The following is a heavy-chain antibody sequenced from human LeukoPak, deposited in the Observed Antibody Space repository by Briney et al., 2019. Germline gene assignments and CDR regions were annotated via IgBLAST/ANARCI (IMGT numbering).Heavy chain of an antibody. CDR1: GFTFSSYS. Sequence: PGGSLRLSCAASGFTFSSYSMNWVRQAPGKGLEWVSSISSSSSYIYYADSVKGRFTISRDNAKNSLHLQMNSLRAGDTAVYYCARDRVAAAGRPLYYYYYMDVWGKGTTVTVSS. D-gene: IGHD6-13*01. CDR2: ISSSSSYI. CDR3: ARDRVAAAGRPLYYYYYMDV. V-gene: IGHV3-21*01. J-gene: IGHJ6*03.